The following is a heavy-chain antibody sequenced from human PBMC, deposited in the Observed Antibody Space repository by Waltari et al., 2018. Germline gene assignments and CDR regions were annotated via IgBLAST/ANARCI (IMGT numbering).Heavy chain of an antibody. Sequence: GGGVVQPGRSLRLSCAASGFTFSSYAMHWVRQAPGKGLEWVAVISYDGSNKYYADSVKGRFTISRDNSKNTLYLQMNSLRAEDTAVYYCARDGGRGSKQQLLRGAFDIWGQGTMVTVSS. V-gene: IGHV3-30-3*01. CDR1: GFTFSSYA. CDR2: ISYDGSNK. D-gene: IGHD6-13*01. CDR3: ARDGGRGSKQQLLRGAFDI. J-gene: IGHJ3*02.